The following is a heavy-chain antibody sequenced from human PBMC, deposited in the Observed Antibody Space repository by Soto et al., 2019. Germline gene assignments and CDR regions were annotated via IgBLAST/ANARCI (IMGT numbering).Heavy chain of an antibody. D-gene: IGHD2-2*03. CDR1: GGSISNSDYY. CDR2: IYFSGST. V-gene: IGHV4-39*02. J-gene: IGHJ6*02. Sequence: QLQLQESGPGLVKPSETLSLTCSVSGGSISNSDYYWGWIRQPPGKGLEWIGSIYFSGSTYNNPSLKSRVTMSVDTSKNHFSLELTSVTAADTAVYYCARILGYCSSASCPRYGMDVWGQGTSVTVSS. CDR3: ARILGYCSSASCPRYGMDV.